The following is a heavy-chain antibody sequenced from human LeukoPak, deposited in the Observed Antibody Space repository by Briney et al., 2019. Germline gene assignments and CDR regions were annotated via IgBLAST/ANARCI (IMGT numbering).Heavy chain of an antibody. CDR3: TLQGSGSFLPFDY. CDR2: IKSETDGGTT. D-gene: IGHD3-10*01. CDR1: GFTFSNNA. J-gene: IGHJ4*02. Sequence: PGGSLRLSCGASGFTFSNNAMSWVRQAPGKGLEWVGRIKSETDGGTTDYAAPVKGRFTISRDDSKNTLYLQMNSLKTEDTAVYYCTLQGSGSFLPFDYWGQGTLVTVSS. V-gene: IGHV3-15*01.